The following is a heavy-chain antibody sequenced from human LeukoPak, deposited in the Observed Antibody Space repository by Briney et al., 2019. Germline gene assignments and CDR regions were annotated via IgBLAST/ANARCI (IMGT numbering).Heavy chain of an antibody. CDR1: GGSFSGYY. J-gene: IGHJ6*02. Sequence: SSETLSLTCAVYGGSFSGYYWSWIRQPPGKGLEWIGEINHSGSTNYNPSLKSRVTISVDTSKNQFSLKLSSVTAADTAVYYCAGVIVVVPPGMDVWGQGTTVTVSS. CDR3: AGVIVVVPPGMDV. V-gene: IGHV4-34*01. CDR2: INHSGST. D-gene: IGHD3-22*01.